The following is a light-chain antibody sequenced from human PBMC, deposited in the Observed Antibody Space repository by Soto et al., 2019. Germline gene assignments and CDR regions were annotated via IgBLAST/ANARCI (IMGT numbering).Light chain of an antibody. V-gene: IGLV1-40*01. CDR2: GNT. CDR3: QTYDSNLSAYVV. CDR1: SSNIGAGYE. Sequence: QAVVTQPPSVSGAPGQRVTISCTGSSSNIGAGYEVHWYKQLPGTAPKLLIYGNTNRPSGVPDRISGSKSGSSASLAITGLQAEDEADYYCQTYDSNLSAYVVFGGGTKLTVL. J-gene: IGLJ2*01.